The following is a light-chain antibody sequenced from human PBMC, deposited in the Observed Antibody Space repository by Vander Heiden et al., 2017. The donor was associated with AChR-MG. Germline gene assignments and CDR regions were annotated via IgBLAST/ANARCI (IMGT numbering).Light chain of an antibody. J-gene: IGKJ4*01. Sequence: EIVITQSPATLSLSPAERATLSCRASQSVNTYLAWYQQKPGQTPRLLIYDASNRATGIPARFSGSGSGTDFTLTISSLEPEDFAIYYCQQRSNWPRGLTFGGGTKVEI. CDR2: DAS. CDR1: QSVNTY. CDR3: QQRSNWPRGLT. V-gene: IGKV3-11*01.